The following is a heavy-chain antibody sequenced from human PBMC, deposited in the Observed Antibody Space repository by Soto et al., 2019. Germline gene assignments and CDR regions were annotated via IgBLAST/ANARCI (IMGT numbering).Heavy chain of an antibody. CDR2: ISSSSSYI. D-gene: IGHD3-10*01. Sequence: GGSLRLSCAASGFTFSSYSMNWVRQAPGKGLEWVSSISSSSSYIYYADSVKGRFTISRDNAKNSLYLQMNSLRAEDTAVYYCARAVTMVRGTPPFSSYYYYYGMDVWGQGTTVTVSS. V-gene: IGHV3-21*01. CDR3: ARAVTMVRGTPPFSSYYYYYGMDV. CDR1: GFTFSSYS. J-gene: IGHJ6*02.